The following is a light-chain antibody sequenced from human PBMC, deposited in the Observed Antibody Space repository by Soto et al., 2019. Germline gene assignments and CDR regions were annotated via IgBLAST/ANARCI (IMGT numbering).Light chain of an antibody. J-gene: IGKJ5*01. CDR1: ESVTSSH. Sequence: EIVLTQSPDTLSLSPGERATLSCRASESVTSSHLAWYQQKRGQAPRLLIYGASSRATDIPDRFSGSGSGTDFTLTISRLEPEDFAVYYCQHYGSSSNTFGQGTRLRLN. V-gene: IGKV3-20*01. CDR3: QHYGSSSNT. CDR2: GAS.